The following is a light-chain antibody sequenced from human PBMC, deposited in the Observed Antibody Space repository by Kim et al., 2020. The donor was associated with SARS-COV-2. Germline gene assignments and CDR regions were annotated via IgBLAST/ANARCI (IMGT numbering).Light chain of an antibody. Sequence: QSALTQPRSVSGSPGQSVTISCTGTSNDVGGYNYVSWYQHHPGKAPKLMICDVSKRPSGVPDRFSGSKSGNTASLTISGLQAEDEADYFCCSYAGGYTWPFGGGTKLTVL. CDR1: SNDVGGYNY. CDR2: DVS. J-gene: IGLJ3*02. CDR3: CSYAGGYTWP. V-gene: IGLV2-11*01.